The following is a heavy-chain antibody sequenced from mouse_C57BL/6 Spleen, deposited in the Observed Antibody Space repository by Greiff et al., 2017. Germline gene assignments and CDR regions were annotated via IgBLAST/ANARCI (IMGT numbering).Heavy chain of an antibody. CDR1: GYAFSSSW. CDR2: IYPGDGDT. D-gene: IGHD3-2*01. J-gene: IGHJ2*01. V-gene: IGHV1-82*01. CDR3: ALDSSGHVDFDY. Sequence: VQLQQSGPELVKPGASVKISCKASGYAFSSSWMNWVKQRPGQGLEWIGRIYPGDGDTNYNGKFKGKATLTADKSSSTAYMQLSSLTSEDAAVDFCALDSSGHVDFDYRGQGTTLTVAS.